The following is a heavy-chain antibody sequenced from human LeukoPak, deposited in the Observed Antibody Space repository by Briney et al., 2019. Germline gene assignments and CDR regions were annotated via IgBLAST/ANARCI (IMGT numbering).Heavy chain of an antibody. CDR1: GFTFSTYG. Sequence: PGGSLRLSCAASGFTFSTYGMGWVRQAPGKGLEWVSAITGTGSNTYYADSVKGRFTISRDNAKNSLYLQMNSLRAEDTAVYYCASSPDYYDSSGQMGGVTGAFDIWGQGTMVTVSS. J-gene: IGHJ3*02. D-gene: IGHD3-22*01. V-gene: IGHV3-23*01. CDR2: ITGTGSNT. CDR3: ASSPDYYDSSGQMGGVTGAFDI.